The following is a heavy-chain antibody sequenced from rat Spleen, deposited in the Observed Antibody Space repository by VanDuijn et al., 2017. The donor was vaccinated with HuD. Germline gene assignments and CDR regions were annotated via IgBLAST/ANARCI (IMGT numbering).Heavy chain of an antibody. D-gene: IGHD5-1*01. Sequence: EVQLVESGGGLVQPGRSLKLSCVASGFTFNNYWMTWIRQAPGKGLEWVASITNASGRTYYPDSVKGRFTISRDNVKSILYLQMDSLRSEDTATYYCTRENWELDVWGQGVMVTVSS. CDR1: GFTFNNYW. CDR3: TRENWELDV. V-gene: IGHV5-31*01. J-gene: IGHJ2*01. CDR2: ITNASGRT.